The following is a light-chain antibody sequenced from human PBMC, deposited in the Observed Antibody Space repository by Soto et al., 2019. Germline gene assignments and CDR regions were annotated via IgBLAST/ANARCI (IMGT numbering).Light chain of an antibody. CDR2: DAS. Sequence: DIQMTQSPPSLSASVGDRVTITCQTSQAIGNFLNWYQQKPGKAPALLIYDASNLETGVPSRFSGSGSGTHFTFTISSLQPEDIATYYCQKYDNLHLTFGGGTKVEIK. J-gene: IGKJ4*01. V-gene: IGKV1-33*01. CDR3: QKYDNLHLT. CDR1: QAIGNF.